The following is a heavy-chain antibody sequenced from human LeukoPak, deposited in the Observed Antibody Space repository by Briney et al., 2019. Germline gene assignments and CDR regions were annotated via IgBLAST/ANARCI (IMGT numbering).Heavy chain of an antibody. CDR1: GYSFTTYW. V-gene: IGHV5-51*01. CDR3: ARHDRYSGYEGPIDY. Sequence: GESLKISCKGSGYSFTTYWIGWVRQMPGKGLEWMGIIYPGDSDTRYSPSFQGQVTISADKSISTAYLQWSSLKASDTAMYYCARHDRYSGYEGPIDYWGQGTLVTVSS. D-gene: IGHD5-12*01. J-gene: IGHJ4*02. CDR2: IYPGDSDT.